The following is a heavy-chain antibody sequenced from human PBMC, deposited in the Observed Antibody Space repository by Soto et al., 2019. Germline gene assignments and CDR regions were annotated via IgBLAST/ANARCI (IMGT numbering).Heavy chain of an antibody. CDR1: GGSISSYY. D-gene: IGHD3-9*01. CDR3: AGSGLRYFDWLTQIGGMDV. V-gene: IGHV4-59*01. J-gene: IGHJ6*03. Sequence: PSETLSLTCTVSGGSISSYYWICIRQPPGKGLEWIGYIYYSGSTNYNPSLKSRVTISVDTSKNQFSLKLSSVTAADTAVYYCAGSGLRYFDWLTQIGGMDVWGKGTTVTVSS. CDR2: IYYSGST.